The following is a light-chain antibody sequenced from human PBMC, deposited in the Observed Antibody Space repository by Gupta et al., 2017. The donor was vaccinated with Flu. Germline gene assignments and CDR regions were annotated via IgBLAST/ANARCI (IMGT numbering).Light chain of an antibody. Sequence: QSVLTQPPSASGTPGQRVTISCSGSSSNIASNTVNWYQQLPGTAPTLLIFSNDQRPSGVPDRFSGSKSGTSASLAISGLQSEDEAGYYCATWDDSLNDYVFGTGTKVTDL. CDR1: SSNIASNT. CDR3: ATWDDSLNDYV. V-gene: IGLV1-44*01. CDR2: SND. J-gene: IGLJ1*01.